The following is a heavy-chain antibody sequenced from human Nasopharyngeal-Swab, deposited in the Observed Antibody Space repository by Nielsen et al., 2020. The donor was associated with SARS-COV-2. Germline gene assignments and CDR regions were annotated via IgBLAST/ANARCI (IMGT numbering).Heavy chain of an antibody. D-gene: IGHD6-19*01. Sequence: GGSLRLSCAASGFTFSSYAMSWVRQAPGKGLEWVSAISGSGGSTYYADSVKGRFTISRDNSKNTLYLQMNSLRAEDTAVYYCAKDARRSQWLVDYYYGMDVWGQGTTVTVSS. CDR3: AKDARRSQWLVDYYYGMDV. CDR1: GFTFSSYA. J-gene: IGHJ6*02. V-gene: IGHV3-23*01. CDR2: ISGSGGST.